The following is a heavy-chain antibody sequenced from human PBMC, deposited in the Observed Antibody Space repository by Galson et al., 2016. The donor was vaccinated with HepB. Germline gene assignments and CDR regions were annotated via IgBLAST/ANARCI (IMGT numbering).Heavy chain of an antibody. V-gene: IGHV3-30-3*01. J-gene: IGHJ6*03. Sequence: SLRLSCAASGFTLSDWDFHRFRQAPGKGLDWVAVISKTGDTTFYGDSVKGRFTTSRDNSKNTVDLQIHSLRSEDAAVYFCARDFKLGAPDYMDVWGKGTTVTVS. CDR3: ARDFKLGAPDYMDV. CDR2: ISKTGDTT. D-gene: IGHD1-26*01. CDR1: GFTLSDWD.